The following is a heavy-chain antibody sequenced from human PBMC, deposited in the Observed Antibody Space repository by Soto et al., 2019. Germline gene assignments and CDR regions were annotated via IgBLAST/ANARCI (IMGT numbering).Heavy chain of an antibody. D-gene: IGHD3-3*01. CDR3: ASPYYDFWSVQDGSGMDV. V-gene: IGHV5-10-1*01. CDR1: GYSFTSYW. J-gene: IGHJ6*02. CDR2: IDPSDSYT. Sequence: PGESLKISCKGSGYSFTSYWISWVRQMPGKGLEWMGRIDPSDSYTNYSPSFQGHVTISADKSISTAYLRWSSLKASDTAMYYCASPYYDFWSVQDGSGMDVWGQGTTVTVSS.